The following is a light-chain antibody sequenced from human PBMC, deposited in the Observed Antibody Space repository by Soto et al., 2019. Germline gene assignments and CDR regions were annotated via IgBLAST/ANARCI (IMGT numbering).Light chain of an antibody. Sequence: EIVMTQSPATLSVSPGERATLSCRASQSFSNTYLAWYQQTPGQAPRLLLYGAYSRATGIPDRFSGSGSGTDFTLTISRLEPEDFAVYYCQQYGSSPPWTFGQGTKVDIK. V-gene: IGKV3-20*01. CDR3: QQYGSSPPWT. CDR1: QSFSNTY. J-gene: IGKJ1*01. CDR2: GAY.